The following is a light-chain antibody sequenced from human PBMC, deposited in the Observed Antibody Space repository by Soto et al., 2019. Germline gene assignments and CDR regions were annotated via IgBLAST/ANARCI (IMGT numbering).Light chain of an antibody. CDR2: AAS. Sequence: DIQMTQSPSSLAAAVGDRVTITCRASQGISSYLNWYQQKPGKAPKLLIYAASSLQSGVPSRFSGSGSGTDFTLTISSLLPEDFATYYCQQSYSTPNTFGQGTRLEI. J-gene: IGKJ2*01. CDR1: QGISSY. CDR3: QQSYSTPNT. V-gene: IGKV1-39*01.